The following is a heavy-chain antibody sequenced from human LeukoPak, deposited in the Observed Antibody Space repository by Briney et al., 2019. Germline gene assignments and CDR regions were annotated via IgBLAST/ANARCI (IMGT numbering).Heavy chain of an antibody. CDR3: ARAYSYIFDY. J-gene: IGHJ4*02. Sequence: AASVKVSSKASGGTFSSYAISWVRQAPGQGLEWMGGIIPIFGTANYAQKFQGRVTITADESTSTAYMELSSLRSEDTAVYYCARAYSYIFDYWGQGTLVTVSS. CDR1: GGTFSSYA. V-gene: IGHV1-69*13. D-gene: IGHD5-18*01. CDR2: IIPIFGTA.